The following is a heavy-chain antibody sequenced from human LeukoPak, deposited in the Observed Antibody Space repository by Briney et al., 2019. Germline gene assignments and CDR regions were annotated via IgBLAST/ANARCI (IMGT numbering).Heavy chain of an antibody. CDR1: GGSISSNY. V-gene: IGHV4-59*13. CDR3: ARSASSTSRSAFDI. CDR2: CHYSGNT. J-gene: IGHJ3*02. Sequence: SETLSLTCAISGGSISSNYWIWIRQPPGKGLEWIGYCHYSGNTNYNPSLKSRATISVDMSKNQFSLSLNSVTAADTAVYYCARSASSTSRSAFDIWGQGTRVTASS.